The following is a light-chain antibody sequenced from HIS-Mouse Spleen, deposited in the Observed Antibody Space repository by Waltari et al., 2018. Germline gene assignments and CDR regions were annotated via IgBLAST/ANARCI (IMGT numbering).Light chain of an antibody. J-gene: IGLJ2*01. CDR1: ALPKQY. V-gene: IGLV3-25*03. CDR2: KDS. Sequence: SYELTQPPSVSVSPGQTARITCSGDALPKQYAYWYQQKPGQAPVLVIYKDSERPSGTPERFSGSSSGTTVTLTISGVQAEDEADYYCQSADSSGTYPVFGGGTKLTVL. CDR3: QSADSSGTYPV.